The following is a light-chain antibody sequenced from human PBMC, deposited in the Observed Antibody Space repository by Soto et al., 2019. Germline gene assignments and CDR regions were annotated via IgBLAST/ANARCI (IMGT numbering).Light chain of an antibody. CDR2: EVS. J-gene: IGLJ1*01. CDR3: CSYAGSSTRYV. V-gene: IGLV2-23*02. CDR1: SSDVGSYNL. Sequence: QSALTQPASVSGSPGQSITISCTGTSSDVGSYNLVSWYQQHPGKAPKLMIYEVSKRPSGVSNRFSGSKYDNTASLTISGLQAEDEADYYCCSYAGSSTRYVFGTGTKVTVL.